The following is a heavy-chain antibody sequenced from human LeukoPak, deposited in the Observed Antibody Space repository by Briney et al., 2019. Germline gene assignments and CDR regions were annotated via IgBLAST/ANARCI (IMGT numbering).Heavy chain of an antibody. CDR1: GYTFTSYG. D-gene: IGHD3-9*01. V-gene: IGHV1-18*01. J-gene: IGHJ4*02. Sequence: GASVKVSCKASGYTFTSYGISWVRQAPGQGLEWMGWISAYNGNTNYAQKLQGRVTMTTDTSTSTAYMELRSLRSDDTAVYYCARGYDILTGYYTPPDYWGQRTLVTVSS. CDR3: ARGYDILTGYYTPPDY. CDR2: ISAYNGNT.